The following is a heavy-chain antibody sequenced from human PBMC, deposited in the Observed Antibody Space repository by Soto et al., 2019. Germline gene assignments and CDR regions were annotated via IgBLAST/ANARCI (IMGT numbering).Heavy chain of an antibody. V-gene: IGHV1-69*13. Sequence: SVKVSCKASGGTFSSYAISWVRQAPGQGLEWMGGIIPIFGTANYAQKFQGRVTITADESTSTAYMELSSLRSEDTAVYYCARDKQYSSGWYWYFDYWGQGTLVTVSS. CDR2: IIPIFGTA. D-gene: IGHD6-19*01. J-gene: IGHJ4*02. CDR1: GGTFSSYA. CDR3: ARDKQYSSGWYWYFDY.